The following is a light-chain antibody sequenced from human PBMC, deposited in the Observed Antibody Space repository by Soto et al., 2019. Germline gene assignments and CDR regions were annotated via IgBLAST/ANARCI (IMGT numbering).Light chain of an antibody. J-gene: IGLJ3*02. CDR2: EVT. CDR1: SSDVGDYNL. Sequence: QSALTQPPSASGSPGQSVTISCTGTSSDVGDYNLVSWYQHHPGKAPKLMIYEVTKRPSGVPDRFSGSKSGNTASLTVSGLQAEDEANYFCSSYAGSNNLVFGGGTKLTVL. CDR3: SSYAGSNNLV. V-gene: IGLV2-8*01.